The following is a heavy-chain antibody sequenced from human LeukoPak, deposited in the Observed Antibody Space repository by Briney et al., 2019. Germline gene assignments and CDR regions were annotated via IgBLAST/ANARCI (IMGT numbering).Heavy chain of an antibody. CDR3: AGFRVGATGIFDY. D-gene: IGHD1-26*01. J-gene: IGHJ4*02. V-gene: IGHV3-9*01. Sequence: GGSLRLSCAASGFTFDDYAMHWVRQAPGKGLEWVSGTSWNSGSVGYADSVKGRFTISRDNAKNSLYLQMNSLRAEDTALYYCAGFRVGATGIFDYWGQGTLVTVSS. CDR1: GFTFDDYA. CDR2: TSWNSGSV.